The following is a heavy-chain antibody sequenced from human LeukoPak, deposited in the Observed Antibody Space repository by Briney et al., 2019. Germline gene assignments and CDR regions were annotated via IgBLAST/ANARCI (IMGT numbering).Heavy chain of an antibody. D-gene: IGHD6-13*01. Sequence: GGTLRLSCAASGFTFSSYAMRGVRQAPGKGPEEVSAISGAGGSTYYADSVKGRFTISRDNSKKTLYLQMNSLRAEDTAAYYCAKPQEQLAWANPFDIWGQGTMVTVSS. CDR1: GFTFSSYA. J-gene: IGHJ3*02. CDR2: ISGAGGST. CDR3: AKPQEQLAWANPFDI. V-gene: IGHV3-23*01.